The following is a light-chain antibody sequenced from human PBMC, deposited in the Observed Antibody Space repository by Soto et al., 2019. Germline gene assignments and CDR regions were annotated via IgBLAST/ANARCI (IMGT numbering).Light chain of an antibody. Sequence: QSVLTQPPSVSGAPGQRVTISCTGSSSKIGAGYDVHWYQQLPGTAPKLLIYGNSNRPSGVPDRFSGSKTGTSASLAITGLHAEYEADYYCQSYDRSLSGWVFGGGTKLTVL. CDR3: QSYDRSLSGWV. J-gene: IGLJ3*02. V-gene: IGLV1-40*01. CDR1: SSKIGAGYD. CDR2: GNS.